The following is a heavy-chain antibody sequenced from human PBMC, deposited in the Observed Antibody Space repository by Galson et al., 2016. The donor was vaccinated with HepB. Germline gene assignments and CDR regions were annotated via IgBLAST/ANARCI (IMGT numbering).Heavy chain of an antibody. Sequence: SLRLSCAASGFTFSSYGMHWIRQAPGKGLDWVGVTWYDGSNKYYADSVKGRFTISRDTSNNPQYLLMNSLRDEDTAVYYCARADKRLVHDYYYYAMDVWGQGTTVTVSS. CDR2: TWYDGSNK. V-gene: IGHV3-33*01. CDR3: ARADKRLVHDYYYYAMDV. J-gene: IGHJ6*02. CDR1: GFTFSSYG. D-gene: IGHD6-6*01.